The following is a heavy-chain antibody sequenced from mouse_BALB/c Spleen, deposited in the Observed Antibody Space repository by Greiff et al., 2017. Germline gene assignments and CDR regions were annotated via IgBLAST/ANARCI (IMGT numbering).Heavy chain of an antibody. D-gene: IGHD1-1*02. V-gene: IGHV3-2*02. CDR2: ISYSGST. CDR1: GYSITSDYA. CDR3: ARKVDYAMDY. J-gene: IGHJ4*01. Sequence: EVQLQESGPGLVKPSQSLSLTCTVTGYSITSDYAWNWIRQFPGNKLEWMGYISYSGSTSYNPSLKSRISITRDTSKNQFFLQLNSVTTEDTATYYCARKVDYAMDYWGQGTSVTVSS.